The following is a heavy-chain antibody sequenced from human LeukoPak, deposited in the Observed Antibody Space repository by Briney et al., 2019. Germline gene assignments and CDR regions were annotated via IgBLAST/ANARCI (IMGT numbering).Heavy chain of an antibody. D-gene: IGHD6-13*01. J-gene: IGHJ4*02. CDR1: GVNFSNYG. V-gene: IGHV3-30*02. Sequence: PGGSLRLSCAVSGVNFSNYGMHWVRQAPGRGLEWVTFIRYDGSNTYNADSVKGRFSIFRVNSKNTLYLQMNRLRTEDTADYFCGRDLCYSSSWHSGDYWGQGSLVIVSS. CDR2: IRYDGSNT. CDR3: GRDLCYSSSWHSGDY.